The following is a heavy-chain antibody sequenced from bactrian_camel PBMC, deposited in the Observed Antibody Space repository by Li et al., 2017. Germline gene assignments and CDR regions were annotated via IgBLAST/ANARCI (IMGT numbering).Heavy chain of an antibody. Sequence: HVQLVESGGGSVQAGGSLRLTCTASGYRSSNYCMAWFRQIPGKEREGVAAIDSDGITSYADSVKGRFNISKDNAKNTVYLQMDSLKPEDTAMYYCAADFGPYCSGSYLARRSNFRGQGTQVTVS. J-gene: IGHJ4*01. CDR2: IDSDGIT. CDR1: GYRSSNYC. CDR3: AADFGPYCSGSYLARRSNF. D-gene: IGHD2*01. V-gene: IGHV3S53*01.